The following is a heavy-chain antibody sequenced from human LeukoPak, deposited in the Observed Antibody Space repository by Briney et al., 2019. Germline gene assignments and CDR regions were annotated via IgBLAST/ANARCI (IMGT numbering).Heavy chain of an antibody. CDR3: ARESRTDYYGDY. J-gene: IGHJ4*02. CDR2: IKSDGSST. CDR1: GFTFSSYW. V-gene: IGHV3-74*01. D-gene: IGHD3-10*01. Sequence: GGSLRLSCAASGFTFSSYWMHWVRQVAVKGLEWVSRIKSDGSSTSYADLVKGRFTMSRDNAKNTLYLQMNSLRAEDTAVYYCARESRTDYYGDYWGQGTLVTVSS.